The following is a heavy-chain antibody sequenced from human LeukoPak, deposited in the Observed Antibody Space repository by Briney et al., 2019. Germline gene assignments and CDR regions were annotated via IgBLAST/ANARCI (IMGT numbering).Heavy chain of an antibody. J-gene: IGHJ4*02. V-gene: IGHV3-30*18. CDR3: AKAPSRENWYYFDY. CDR2: ISYDGSNK. D-gene: IGHD3-10*01. Sequence: GGSLRLSCAASGFTFSSYGMHWVRQAPGKGLEWVAVISYDGSNKYYADSVKGRFTIPRDNSKNTLYLQMNSLRAEDTAVYYCAKAPSRENWYYFDYWGQGTLVTVSS. CDR1: GFTFSSYG.